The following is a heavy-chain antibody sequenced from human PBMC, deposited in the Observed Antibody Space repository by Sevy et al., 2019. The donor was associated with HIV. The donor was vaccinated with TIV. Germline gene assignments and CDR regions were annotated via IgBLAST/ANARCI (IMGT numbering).Heavy chain of an antibody. J-gene: IGHJ4*02. Sequence: GGSLRLSCAASGFTFSVYWMSWVRQAPGKGLEWVATMKEDGSDKDYVDSVKGRFTISRDNAKNSLYLKLNGLRAEDTAVFYCVGEGVGGYSYSLDCWGQGTLVTVSS. V-gene: IGHV3-7*01. CDR1: GFTFSVYW. CDR3: VGEGVGGYSYSLDC. D-gene: IGHD5-18*01. CDR2: MKEDGSDK.